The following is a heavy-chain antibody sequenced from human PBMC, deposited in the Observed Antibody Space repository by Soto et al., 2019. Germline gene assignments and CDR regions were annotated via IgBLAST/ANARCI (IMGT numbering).Heavy chain of an antibody. V-gene: IGHV3-30*03. J-gene: IGHJ4*02. D-gene: IGHD2-2*01. Sequence: PGGSLRLSCAASGFTFSSYGMHWVRQAPGKGPEWVAVIAYDGSNTYYADSVKGRFTISRDNSKNTLYLQMNSLRVEDTAVYFCGRGGVPASMDYWGQGTLVTVS. CDR2: IAYDGSNT. CDR3: GRGGVPASMDY. CDR1: GFTFSSYG.